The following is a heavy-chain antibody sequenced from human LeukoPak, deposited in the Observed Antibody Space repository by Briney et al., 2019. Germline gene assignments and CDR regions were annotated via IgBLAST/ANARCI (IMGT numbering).Heavy chain of an antibody. CDR2: INTNTGNP. Sequence: GASVKVSCKASGYTFSTYAIHWVRQAPGQGLEWMGWINTNTGNPTHAQGFTGRFVFSSDTSVSTAYLQISSLKAEDTAVYYCARDIPNWATDVWGQGTTVTVSS. CDR1: GYTFSTYA. V-gene: IGHV7-4-1*02. J-gene: IGHJ6*02. CDR3: ARDIPNWATDV. D-gene: IGHD7-27*01.